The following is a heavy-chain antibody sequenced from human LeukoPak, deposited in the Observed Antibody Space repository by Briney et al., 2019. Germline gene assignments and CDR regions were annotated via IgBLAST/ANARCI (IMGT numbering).Heavy chain of an antibody. CDR3: ARQGSDEYSSSPHYYYYYMDV. J-gene: IGHJ6*03. CDR2: IYPGDSDT. CDR1: GYSFTSYW. Sequence: GESLKNSCKGSGYSFTSYWIGWVRQMPGKGLEWMGIIYPGDSDTRYSPSFQGQVTISADKSISTAYLQWSSLKASDTAMYYCARQGSDEYSSSPHYYYYYMDVWGKGTTVTVSS. V-gene: IGHV5-51*01. D-gene: IGHD6-6*01.